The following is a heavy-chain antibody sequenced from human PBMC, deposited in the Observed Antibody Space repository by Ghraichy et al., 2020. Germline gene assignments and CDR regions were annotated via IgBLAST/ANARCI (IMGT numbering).Heavy chain of an antibody. Sequence: LSLTCAASGFTFSSYAMSWVRQAPGKGLEWVSAISGSGGSTYYADSVKGRFTISRDNSKNTLYLQMNSLRAEDTAVYYCAKGQWLVLRDYYYGMDVWGQGTTVTVSS. J-gene: IGHJ6*02. D-gene: IGHD6-19*01. CDR1: GFTFSSYA. V-gene: IGHV3-23*01. CDR3: AKGQWLVLRDYYYGMDV. CDR2: ISGSGGST.